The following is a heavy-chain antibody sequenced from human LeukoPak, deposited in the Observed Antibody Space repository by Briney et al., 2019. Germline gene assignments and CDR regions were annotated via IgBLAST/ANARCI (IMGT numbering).Heavy chain of an antibody. D-gene: IGHD3-10*01. V-gene: IGHV1-46*01. CDR1: GYTFTSYY. CDR2: IYPSGGST. CDR3: ARSDYGSGSPLDY. Sequence: GATVKVSCKAPGYTFTSYYMHWVRQAPGQGLEWKGIIYPSGGSTSYAQKFQGRVTMTRDTSTSTVYMELSSLRSEDTAVYYCARSDYGSGSPLDYWGQGTLVTVSS. J-gene: IGHJ4*02.